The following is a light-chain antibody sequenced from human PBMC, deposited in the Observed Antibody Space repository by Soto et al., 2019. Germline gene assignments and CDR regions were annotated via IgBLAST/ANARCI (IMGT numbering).Light chain of an antibody. J-gene: IGKJ4*01. Sequence: EIVLTQSPGTLSLSPGERATLSCRASQSVSNRYLAWYQLKPGQAPRLFIYGASSRATGIPDRFSGSGSGTDFILTISRLEPEDFAVYYCQQYDSSPPTFGGGTKVEIK. CDR3: QQYDSSPPT. CDR2: GAS. CDR1: QSVSNRY. V-gene: IGKV3-20*01.